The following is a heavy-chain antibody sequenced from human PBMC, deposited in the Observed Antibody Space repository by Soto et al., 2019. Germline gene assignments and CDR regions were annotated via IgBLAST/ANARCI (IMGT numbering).Heavy chain of an antibody. CDR1: GGSISSSSYY. CDR2: IYYSGST. Sequence: SETLSLTCTVSGGSISSSSYYWGWIRQPPGKGLEWIGSIYYSGSTYYNPSLKSRVTISVDTSKNQFSLKLSSVTAADTAVYYCARYCISTSCYYYYGMDVWGQGTTVT. D-gene: IGHD2-2*01. V-gene: IGHV4-39*01. CDR3: ARYCISTSCYYYYGMDV. J-gene: IGHJ6*02.